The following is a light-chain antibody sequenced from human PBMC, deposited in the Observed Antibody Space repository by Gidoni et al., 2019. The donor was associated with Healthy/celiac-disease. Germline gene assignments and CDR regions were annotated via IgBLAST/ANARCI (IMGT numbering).Light chain of an antibody. CDR1: QGISNY. J-gene: IGKJ4*01. CDR2: AAS. V-gene: IGKV1-27*01. CDR3: QKYNSAPPNT. Sequence: DIQMTQSPSSLSASVGDRVTITCRASQGISNYLAWYQQKPGKVPKLLIYAASTLQSGVPSRCSGSGSGTDFTLTISSLQPEDVATYYCQKYNSAPPNTFGGGTKVEIK.